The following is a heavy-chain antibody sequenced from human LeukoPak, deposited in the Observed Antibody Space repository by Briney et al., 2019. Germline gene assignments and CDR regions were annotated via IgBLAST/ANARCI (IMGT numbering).Heavy chain of an antibody. CDR2: IKSNTDGGTT. CDR3: TTLGGDYYYYFYMDV. Sequence: GGSLRLSCAASGFTFSNAWMRWVRQAPGKGLEWLGRIKSNTDGGTTDYSVPVKGRFTISRDDSRNTLYLQIDSLRTEDTAVYYCTTLGGDYYYYFYMDVWGKGTTVTVSS. D-gene: IGHD2-15*01. V-gene: IGHV3-15*01. J-gene: IGHJ6*03. CDR1: GFTFSNAW.